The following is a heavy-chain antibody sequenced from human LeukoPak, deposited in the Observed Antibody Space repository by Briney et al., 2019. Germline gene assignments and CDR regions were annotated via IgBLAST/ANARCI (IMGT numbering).Heavy chain of an antibody. CDR3: ARGLTTTPNWFDP. J-gene: IGHJ5*02. CDR1: GFTFNSYW. CDR2: INQDGSTK. V-gene: IGHV3-7*01. D-gene: IGHD4-17*01. Sequence: GGSLRPSSAASGFTFNSYWMNWVRPAPGTGREWVANINQDGSTKYHLDSVKGRYTISRDNTKNSLYLQMNGLRAEETAVYYCARGLTTTPNWFDPWGQGTLVTVSS.